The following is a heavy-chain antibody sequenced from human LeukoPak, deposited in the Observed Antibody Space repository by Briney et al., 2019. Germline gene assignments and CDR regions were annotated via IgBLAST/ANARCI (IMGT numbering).Heavy chain of an antibody. D-gene: IGHD1-26*01. J-gene: IGHJ4*02. Sequence: SETLSLTCTVSGGSISSSSYYWGWIRQPPGKGLEWIGSIYYSGTTYYNLSLKSRVTISVDTSKNQFSLKLSSVTAADTAVYYCVRDRPYSGSYQGPFDYWGQGTLVTVSS. V-gene: IGHV4-39*02. CDR2: IYYSGTT. CDR3: VRDRPYSGSYQGPFDY. CDR1: GGSISSSSYY.